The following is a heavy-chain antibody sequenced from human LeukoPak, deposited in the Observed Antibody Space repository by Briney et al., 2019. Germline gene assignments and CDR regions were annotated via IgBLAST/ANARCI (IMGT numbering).Heavy chain of an antibody. J-gene: IGHJ4*02. D-gene: IGHD3-22*01. CDR1: GYTFTSYC. CDR3: ARDPQYYYDSSGYSLVPYYFDS. CDR2: INPTGGST. Sequence: ASVRVSCKASGYTFTSYCLHWVRQAPGQGLEWMGIINPTGGSTSYPQKFQGRVTMTRDTSTSTVYMELSSLRSEDTAVYYCARDPQYYYDSSGYSLVPYYFDSWGQGTLVAVFS. V-gene: IGHV1-46*01.